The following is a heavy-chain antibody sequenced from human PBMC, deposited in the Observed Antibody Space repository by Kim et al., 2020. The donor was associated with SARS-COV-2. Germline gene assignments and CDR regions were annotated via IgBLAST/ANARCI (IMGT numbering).Heavy chain of an antibody. Sequence: DPDSVKGRLTISRDNSKNALYLQMNSLRAEDTAVYYCAKDRGYSYGDFDYWGQGTLVTVSS. J-gene: IGHJ4*02. D-gene: IGHD5-18*01. CDR3: AKDRGYSYGDFDY. V-gene: IGHV3-30*02.